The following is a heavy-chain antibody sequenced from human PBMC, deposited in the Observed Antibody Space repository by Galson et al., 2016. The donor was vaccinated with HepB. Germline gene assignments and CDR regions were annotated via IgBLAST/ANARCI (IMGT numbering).Heavy chain of an antibody. CDR1: GFTFRSYA. CDR2: ISSSSTYI. J-gene: IGHJ4*02. CDR3: ARADSVFDY. V-gene: IGHV3-21*01. Sequence: SLRLSCAASGFTFRSYAMNWVRQAPGKGLEWVSSISSSSTYIYYADSVKGRFTISRDNAKNSLYLQMSSLRAEDTAVYYCARADSVFDYWGQGTLVTVSS. D-gene: IGHD2-15*01.